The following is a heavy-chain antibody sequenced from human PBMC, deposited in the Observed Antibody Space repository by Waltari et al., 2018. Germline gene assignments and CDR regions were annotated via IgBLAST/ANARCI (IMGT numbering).Heavy chain of an antibody. V-gene: IGHV3-33*01. CDR2: IWYDGSHK. Sequence: QVQLVESGGGVVQPGRSLRLSCAASGFSFRNDVIHWVRQAPGKGLEWVAVIWYDGSHKYYADSVKGRFTISRDNSKNTLYLQLNSLRAEDTAVYYCARDYDSSGLDYWGQGTLVTVSS. CDR1: GFSFRNDV. CDR3: ARDYDSSGLDY. J-gene: IGHJ4*02. D-gene: IGHD3-22*01.